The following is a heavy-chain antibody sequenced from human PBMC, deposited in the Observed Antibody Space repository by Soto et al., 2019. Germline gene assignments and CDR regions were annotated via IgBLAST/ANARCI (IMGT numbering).Heavy chain of an antibody. CDR3: ARSRGIAARVGWFDP. D-gene: IGHD6-6*01. V-gene: IGHV1-69*13. Sequence: GASVKVSCKASGGTFSSYAISWVRQAPGQGLEWMGGIIPIFGTANYAQKFQGRVTITADESTSTAYMELSSLRSEDTAVYYCARSRGIAARVGWFDPWGQGTLVTVSS. CDR2: IIPIFGTA. J-gene: IGHJ5*02. CDR1: GGTFSSYA.